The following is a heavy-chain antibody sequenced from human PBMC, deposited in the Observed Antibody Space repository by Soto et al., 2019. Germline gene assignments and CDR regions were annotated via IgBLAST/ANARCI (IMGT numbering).Heavy chain of an antibody. CDR2: IRTKAYGGTT. J-gene: IGHJ4*02. CDR1: GFSFGDYA. Sequence: EVQLVESGGGLVQPGRSLRLSCTTYGFSFGDYAMSWFRQAAGKGLDWVGFIRTKAYGGTTEHAASVKGRFTISRDDSRSIVYLQMNSLKTEDTAVYYCIRGGWSPDYWGQGTLVTVSS. V-gene: IGHV3-49*03. CDR3: IRGGWSPDY. D-gene: IGHD2-15*01.